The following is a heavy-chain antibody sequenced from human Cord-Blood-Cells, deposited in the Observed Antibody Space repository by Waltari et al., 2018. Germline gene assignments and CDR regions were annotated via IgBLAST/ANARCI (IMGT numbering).Heavy chain of an antibody. CDR2: T. Sequence: THYNPTLKSRVTISVDTSKNQFSRKLCSVTAADTAVYYCARVGHCSGGSCYAFDIWGQGTMVTVSS. CDR3: ARVGHCSGGSCYAFDI. V-gene: IGHV4-59*01. J-gene: IGHJ3*02. D-gene: IGHD2-15*01.